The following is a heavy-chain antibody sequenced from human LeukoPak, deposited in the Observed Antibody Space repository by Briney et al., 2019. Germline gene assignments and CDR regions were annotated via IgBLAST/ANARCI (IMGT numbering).Heavy chain of an antibody. V-gene: IGHV1-2*02. CDR3: ARDPYSGSAFDY. J-gene: IGHJ4*02. Sequence: GASVKVSCKASGYTFTGYYMHWVRQAPGQGLEWMGWINPNSGGTNYAQKFQGRVTMTRDTSISTACMELSRLRSDDTAVYYCARDPYSGSAFDYWGQGTLVTVSS. CDR1: GYTFTGYY. D-gene: IGHD3-10*01. CDR2: INPNSGGT.